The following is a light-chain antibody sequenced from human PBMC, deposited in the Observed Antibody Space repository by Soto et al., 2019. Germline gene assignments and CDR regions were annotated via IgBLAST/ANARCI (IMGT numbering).Light chain of an antibody. CDR2: LEGSGSY. CDR1: SGHSSYI. J-gene: IGLJ3*02. CDR3: ETWDSNTHTV. Sequence: QLVLTQSSSASASLGSSVKLSWTRSSGHSSYIIAWHQQQPGKAPRYLMKLEGSGSYNKGSGVPDRFSGSSSGADRYLTISNLQFEDEADYYCETWDSNTHTVFGGGTKLTVL. V-gene: IGLV4-60*02.